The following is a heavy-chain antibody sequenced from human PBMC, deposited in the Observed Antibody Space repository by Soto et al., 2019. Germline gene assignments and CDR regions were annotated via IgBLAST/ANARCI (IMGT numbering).Heavy chain of an antibody. CDR1: GFTSSSYA. D-gene: IGHD1-26*01. V-gene: IGHV3-23*01. CDR3: ARRGSGSYYDY. J-gene: IGHJ4*02. CDR2: ISGSGGST. Sequence: EVQLLESGGGLVQPGGSLRLSCAASGFTSSSYAMRWVRQAPGKGLEWVSAISGSGGSTYYADSVKCRFTISRDNSKNTLYLQMNSLRAEDTAVYYCARRGSGSYYDYWGQGTLVTVSS.